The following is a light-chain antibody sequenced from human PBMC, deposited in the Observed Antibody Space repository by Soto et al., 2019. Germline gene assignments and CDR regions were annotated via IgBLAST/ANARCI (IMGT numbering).Light chain of an antibody. Sequence: DIQMTQSPSSLSASVGDRVTITFLASQSISSYLNWYQQKPGKAPKLLIYAASTLQSGVPSRFSGSGSGTEFTVTVSGLQPDDFATYYCQQYNTFSRTFGQGTKVDIK. CDR1: QSISSY. V-gene: IGKV1-39*01. CDR3: QQYNTFSRT. J-gene: IGKJ1*01. CDR2: AAS.